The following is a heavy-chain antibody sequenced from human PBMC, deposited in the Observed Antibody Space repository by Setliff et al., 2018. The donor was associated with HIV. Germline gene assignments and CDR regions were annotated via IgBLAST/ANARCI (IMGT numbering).Heavy chain of an antibody. CDR3: ARGSDWHPD. V-gene: IGHV4-31*11. CDR1: GGSISRGGYY. J-gene: IGHJ4*02. D-gene: IGHD3-9*01. CDR2: IYYSGST. Sequence: SETLSLTCAVSGGSISRGGYYRNWIRLQPGKGLEWISHIYYSGSTQYNPSLKSRIAISVDTSKDQLSLTVNSVTAADTAIYYCARGSDWHPDWGQGTLVTVSS.